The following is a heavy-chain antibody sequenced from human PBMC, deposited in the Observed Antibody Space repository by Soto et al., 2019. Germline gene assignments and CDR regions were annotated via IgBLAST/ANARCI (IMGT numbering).Heavy chain of an antibody. Sequence: PSETLSLTCAVYGGSFSGYYWSWIRQPPGKGLEWIGEINHSGSTNYNPSLKSRVTISVDTSKNQFSLKLSSVTAADTAVYYCARDPYYGSGSYRYYYYGMDGWGQATTVSVAS. J-gene: IGHJ6*02. CDR2: INHSGST. D-gene: IGHD3-10*01. V-gene: IGHV4-34*01. CDR1: GGSFSGYY. CDR3: ARDPYYGSGSYRYYYYGMDG.